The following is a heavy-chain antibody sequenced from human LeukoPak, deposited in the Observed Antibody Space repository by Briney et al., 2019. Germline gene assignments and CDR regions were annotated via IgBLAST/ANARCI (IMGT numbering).Heavy chain of an antibody. D-gene: IGHD1-14*01. V-gene: IGHV1-58*01. CDR1: GFAFSSSD. Sequence: SVKVSCKASGFAFSSSDVQWVRQARGQRLEWIGWIVAGSGYTSYAQKFLERVTISRDMSTSTVHMELSSLRSEDTAVYYCAAATGTTAGSYAFDIWGQGTKVTVSS. CDR2: IVAGSGYT. CDR3: AAATGTTAGSYAFDI. J-gene: IGHJ3*02.